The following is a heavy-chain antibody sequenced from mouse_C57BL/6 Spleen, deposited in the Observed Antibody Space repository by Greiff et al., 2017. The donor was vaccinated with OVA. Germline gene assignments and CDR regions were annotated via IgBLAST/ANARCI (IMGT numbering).Heavy chain of an antibody. J-gene: IGHJ2*01. V-gene: IGHV1-82*01. Sequence: QVQLQQSGPELVKPGASVKISCKASGYAFSSSWMNWVKQRPGKGLEWIGRIYPGDGDTNYNGKFKGKATLTADKSSSTAYMQLSSLTSEDSAVYFCARSIYYYGSSSDYWGQGTTLTVSS. D-gene: IGHD1-1*01. CDR1: GYAFSSSW. CDR3: ARSIYYYGSSSDY. CDR2: IYPGDGDT.